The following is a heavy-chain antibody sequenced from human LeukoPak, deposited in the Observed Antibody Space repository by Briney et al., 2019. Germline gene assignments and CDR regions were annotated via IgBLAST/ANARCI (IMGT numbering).Heavy chain of an antibody. Sequence: PGRSLRLSCAASGFTFSSYAMHWVRQAPGKGLEWVANIRGDAGDKGYADSVKGRFTISRDNGKNSLYLQMNSLTDEDTAVYYCARDVAGALDFWGQGTLLIVSS. CDR2: IRGDAGDK. D-gene: IGHD6-19*01. CDR1: GFTFSSYA. V-gene: IGHV3-7*01. J-gene: IGHJ4*02. CDR3: ARDVAGALDF.